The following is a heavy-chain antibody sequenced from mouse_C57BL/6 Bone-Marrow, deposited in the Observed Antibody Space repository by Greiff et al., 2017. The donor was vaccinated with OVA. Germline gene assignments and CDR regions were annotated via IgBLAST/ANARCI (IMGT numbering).Heavy chain of an antibody. CDR3: ARALLGYDFDY. CDR1: GYTFTNYW. CDR2: IYPGGGYT. Sequence: LEESGAELVRPGTSVKMSCKASGYTFTNYWIGWAKQRPGHGLEWIGDIYPGGGYTNYNEKFKGKATLTADKSSSTAYMQFSSLTSEDSAIYYCARALLGYDFDYWGQGTTLTVSS. V-gene: IGHV1-63*01. J-gene: IGHJ2*01. D-gene: IGHD3-2*02.